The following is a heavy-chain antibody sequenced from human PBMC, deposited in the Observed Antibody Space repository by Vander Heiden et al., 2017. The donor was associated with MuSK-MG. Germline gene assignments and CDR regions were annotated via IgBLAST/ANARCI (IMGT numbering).Heavy chain of an antibody. V-gene: IGHV3-21*01. CDR3: ARDRGLAYCGGDCSVNWFDP. J-gene: IGHJ5*02. CDR1: GFTFSRYS. CDR2: ISSSSSYI. D-gene: IGHD2-21*02. Sequence: EVQLVESGGGLVKPGGSLRLSCAASGFTFSRYSMHGVRQAPGKGLEWVSSISSSSSYIYYADSVKGRFTISRDNAKNSLYLQMNSLRAEDTAVYYCARDRGLAYCGGDCSVNWFDPWGQGTLVTVSS.